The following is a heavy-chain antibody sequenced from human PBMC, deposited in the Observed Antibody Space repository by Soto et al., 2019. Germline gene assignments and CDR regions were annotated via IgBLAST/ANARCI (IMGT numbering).Heavy chain of an antibody. CDR3: ARNYGDYYYYYGMDV. Sequence: GESLKISCKGSGYSFTSYWIGWVRQMPGKGLEWMGIIYPGDSDTRYSPSFQGQVTISADKSISTAYLQWSSLKASDTAMYYCARNYGDYYYYYGMDVWGQGTTVTVSS. CDR1: GYSFTSYW. D-gene: IGHD4-17*01. J-gene: IGHJ6*02. V-gene: IGHV5-51*01. CDR2: IYPGDSDT.